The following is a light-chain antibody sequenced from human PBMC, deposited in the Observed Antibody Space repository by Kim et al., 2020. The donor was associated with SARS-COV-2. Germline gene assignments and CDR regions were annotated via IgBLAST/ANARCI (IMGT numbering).Light chain of an antibody. CDR3: QAWDSSTAV. CDR1: KLGDKY. V-gene: IGLV3-1*01. Sequence: SVSPGQTASITCSGDKLGDKYACWYQQKPGQSPVLVIYQDSKRPSGIPERFSGSNSGNTATLTISGTQAMDEADYYCQAWDSSTAVIGGGTQLTVL. J-gene: IGLJ3*02. CDR2: QDS.